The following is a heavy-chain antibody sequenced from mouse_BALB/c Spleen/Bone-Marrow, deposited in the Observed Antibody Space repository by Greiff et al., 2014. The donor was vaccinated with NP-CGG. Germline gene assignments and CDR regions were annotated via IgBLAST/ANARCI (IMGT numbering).Heavy chain of an antibody. CDR3: ARQYGNYWFAY. J-gene: IGHJ3*01. CDR2: INPDSSTI. D-gene: IGHD2-10*02. CDR1: GFDFSRDW. Sequence: VQLKESGGGLVQPGGSLKVSCAASGFDFSRDWMSWVRQAPGKGLEWIGEINPDSSTINYTPSLKDKFIISRDNAKNTLYLQMSKVRSEDTALYYCARQYGNYWFAYWGQGTLVTVSA. V-gene: IGHV4-1*02.